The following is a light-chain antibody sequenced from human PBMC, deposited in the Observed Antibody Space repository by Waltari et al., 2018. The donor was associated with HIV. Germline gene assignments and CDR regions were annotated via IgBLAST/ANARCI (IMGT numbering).Light chain of an antibody. V-gene: IGKV2D-29*01. CDR1: QSLLHSAGKTS. Sequence: DIVMTQTPPSLSVIPGQQAFISFKSSQSLLHSAGKTSLYWYLQKPGQPPQLLIYEVSNRVSGVPDRYSGSGSGTDFTLKIGRVGAEDVWVYYCMQSIQPPPQTFVQGTRLEIK. CDR2: EVS. J-gene: IGKJ5*01. CDR3: MQSIQPPPQT.